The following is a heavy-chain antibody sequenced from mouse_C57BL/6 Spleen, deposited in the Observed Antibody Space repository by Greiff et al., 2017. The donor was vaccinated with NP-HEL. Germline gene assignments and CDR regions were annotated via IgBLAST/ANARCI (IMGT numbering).Heavy chain of an antibody. CDR3: AREGDLYYFDY. J-gene: IGHJ2*01. CDR1: GYTFTSYT. V-gene: IGHV1-4*01. CDR2: INPSSGYT. Sequence: SGAELARPGASVKMSCKASGYTFTSYTMHWVKQRPGQGLEWIGYINPSSGYTKYNQKFKDKATLTADKSSSTAYMQLSSLTSEDSAVYYCAREGDLYYFDYWGQGTTLTVSS.